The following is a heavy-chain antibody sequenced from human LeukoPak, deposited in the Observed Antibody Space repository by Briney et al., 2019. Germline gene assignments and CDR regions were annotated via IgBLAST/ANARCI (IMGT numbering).Heavy chain of an antibody. J-gene: IGHJ4*02. CDR3: ARENSGSYREFDY. V-gene: IGHV4-4*07. CDR2: IYTSGST. Sequence: SETLSLTCTVSGGSICSHYWSWIRQPAGKGLEWIGRIYTSGSTNYNASLKSRVSMSVDTSKNQFSLKLSSVTAADTAVFYCARENSGSYREFDYWGQGTLVTVSS. CDR1: GGSICSHY. D-gene: IGHD1-26*01.